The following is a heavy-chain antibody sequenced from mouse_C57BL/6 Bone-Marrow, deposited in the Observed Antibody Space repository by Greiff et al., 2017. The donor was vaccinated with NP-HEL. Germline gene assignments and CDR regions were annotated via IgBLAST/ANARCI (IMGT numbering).Heavy chain of an antibody. CDR3: ARGDYDGAY. D-gene: IGHD2-4*01. J-gene: IGHJ3*01. V-gene: IGHV5-17*01. CDR2: ISSGSSTI. CDR1: GFTFSDYG. Sequence: VMLVESGGGLVKPGGSLKLSCAASGFTFSDYGMHWVRQAPEKGLEWVAYISSGSSTIYYADTVKGRFTISRDNAKNTLFLQMTSLRSEDTAMYYCARGDYDGAYWGQGTLVTVSA.